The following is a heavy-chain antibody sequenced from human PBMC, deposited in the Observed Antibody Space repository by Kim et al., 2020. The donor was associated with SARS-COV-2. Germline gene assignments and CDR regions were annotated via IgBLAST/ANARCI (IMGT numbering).Heavy chain of an antibody. CDR3: ARVLGVRYFDCLLSGAFDI. D-gene: IGHD3-9*01. CDR2: IYTSGST. CDR1: GGSISSGSYY. J-gene: IGHJ3*02. V-gene: IGHV4-61*02. Sequence: SETLSLTCTVSGGSISSGSYYWSWIRQPAGKGLEWIGRIYTSGSTNYNPSLKSRVTISVYTSKNQFSLKLSSVTAADTAVYYCARVLGVRYFDCLLSGAFDIWGQGTMVTVSS.